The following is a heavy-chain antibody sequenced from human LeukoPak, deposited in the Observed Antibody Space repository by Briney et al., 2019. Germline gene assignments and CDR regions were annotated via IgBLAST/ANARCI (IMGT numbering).Heavy chain of an antibody. CDR1: GGSIDDNYL. J-gene: IGHJ1*01. Sequence: SGTLSLTCVVSGGSIDDNYLWTWVRQPPGKGLDWIGEISHTEGAKYCPSLEGRVSISMDRSKNLFSLMLRSVTAADTAVYFCAKELNRFYYDSSGYYPEAEYFQHWGQGTLVTVSS. CDR3: AKELNRFYYDSSGYYPEAEYFQH. D-gene: IGHD3-22*01. CDR2: ISHTEGA. V-gene: IGHV4-4*02.